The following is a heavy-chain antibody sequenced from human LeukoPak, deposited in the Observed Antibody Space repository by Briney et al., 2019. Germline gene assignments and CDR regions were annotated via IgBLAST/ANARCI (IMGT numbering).Heavy chain of an antibody. V-gene: IGHV3-11*01. D-gene: IGHD2-2*01. CDR1: GFTFSDYY. CDR3: ARGAVPYYYYYMDV. Sequence: GGSLRLSCAASGFTFSDYYMSWISQAPGKGMEWDSYISSSGSTIYYADSVKGRFTISRDNAKNSLFLQMNSLRAEDTAVYYCARGAVPYYYYYMDVWGKGTTVTVSS. CDR2: ISSSGSTI. J-gene: IGHJ6*03.